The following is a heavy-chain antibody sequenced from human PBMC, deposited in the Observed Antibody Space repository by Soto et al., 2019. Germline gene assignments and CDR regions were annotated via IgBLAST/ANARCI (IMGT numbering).Heavy chain of an antibody. CDR2: ISDVEGAT. D-gene: IGHD3-3*01. J-gene: IGHJ1*01. Sequence: PRRSCAASVFSFSNYAMTWVRQAPWKWLEWVSTISDVEGATYSADSVKGRFTTSRDNSKNTVFLQMDNLRAEDTAVYFCVKGTRPLTKISGLIYGRYWGQGNPVTVSS. V-gene: IGHV3-23*01. CDR3: VKGTRPLTKISGLIYGRY. CDR1: VFSFSNYA.